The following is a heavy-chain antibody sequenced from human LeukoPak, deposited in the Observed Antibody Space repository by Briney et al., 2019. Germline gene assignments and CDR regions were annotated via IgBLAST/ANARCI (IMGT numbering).Heavy chain of an antibody. CDR2: INPNSGGT. V-gene: IGHV1-2*02. J-gene: IGHJ4*02. D-gene: IGHD2-2*01. CDR1: GYTFTSYA. Sequence: GASVKVSCKASGYTFTSYAMNWVRQAPGQGLEWMGWINPNSGGTNYAQKFQGRVTMTRDTSISTAYMELSRLRSDDTAVYYCARDPSTRYYTDYWGQGTLVTVSS. CDR3: ARDPSTRYYTDY.